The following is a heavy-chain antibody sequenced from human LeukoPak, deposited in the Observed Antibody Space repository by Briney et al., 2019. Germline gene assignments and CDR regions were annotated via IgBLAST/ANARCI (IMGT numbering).Heavy chain of an antibody. V-gene: IGHV1-8*03. CDR1: GYTFTSYD. J-gene: IGHJ5*02. CDR2: MNPNSGNT. Sequence: ASVKVSCKASGYTFTSYDINWVRQAPGQGLEWMGWMNPNSGNTGYAQKFQGRVTITRNTSISTAYMELSSLRSEDTAVYYCARVRIAAAVYWFDPWGQGTLVTVSS. CDR3: ARVRIAAAVYWFDP. D-gene: IGHD6-13*01.